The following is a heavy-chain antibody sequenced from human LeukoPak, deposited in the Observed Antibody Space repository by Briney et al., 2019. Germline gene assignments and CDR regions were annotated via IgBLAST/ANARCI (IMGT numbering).Heavy chain of an antibody. V-gene: IGHV3-20*04. CDR1: GFTFDDYA. CDR2: ISWIGSST. Sequence: AGGSLRLSCAASGFTFDDYAMSWVRQGPGKGLEWVSGISWIGSSTGHADSVKGRFTISRDNARNSLYLQMNSLRAEDTAFYYRARVLRHFDWSPFDYWGQGILVTVSS. D-gene: IGHD3-9*01. J-gene: IGHJ4*02. CDR3: ARVLRHFDWSPFDY.